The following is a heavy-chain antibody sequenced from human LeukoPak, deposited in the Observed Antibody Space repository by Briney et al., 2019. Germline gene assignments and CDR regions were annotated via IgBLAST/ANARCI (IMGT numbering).Heavy chain of an antibody. Sequence: SETLSLTCTVSGYSISSGYYWGWIRQPPGKGLEWIGSIYHSGSTYYNPSLKSRLTISADTSKNQFSLKLSSVTAADTAVYYCARVYYSSSYGYWYFDLWGRGTLVTVSS. J-gene: IGHJ2*01. CDR3: ARVYYSSSYGYWYFDL. CDR1: GYSISSGYY. D-gene: IGHD6-13*01. CDR2: IYHSGST. V-gene: IGHV4-38-2*02.